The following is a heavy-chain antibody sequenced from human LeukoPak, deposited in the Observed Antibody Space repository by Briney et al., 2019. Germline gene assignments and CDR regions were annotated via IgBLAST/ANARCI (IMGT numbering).Heavy chain of an antibody. V-gene: IGHV3-11*05. CDR1: GFTLSGYY. J-gene: IGHJ4*02. D-gene: IGHD3-9*01. Sequence: GGSLRLSCVGSGFTLSGYYMSWIRQAPGKGLEWVSYISSSSSYTNYADSVKGRFTISRDNAKNSLYLQMNSLRAEDTAVYYCAREKDYDILTGIDYWGQRTMVTVSS. CDR3: AREKDYDILTGIDY. CDR2: ISSSSSYT.